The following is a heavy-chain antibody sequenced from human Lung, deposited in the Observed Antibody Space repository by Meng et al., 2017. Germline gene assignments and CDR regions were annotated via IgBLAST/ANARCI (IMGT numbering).Heavy chain of an antibody. CDR2: INPKSGDT. CDR1: GYYFPAYS. Sequence: VQLVQSGAEVKKPGASVKVSCKPSGYYFPAYSIHWVRRAPGQGLEWMGRINPKSGDTHYAQKFQARVTMTGDTSISTAYMELSGLRSDDTAMYYCARDEDISAAGKIFGDYWGQGTLVTVSS. J-gene: IGHJ4*02. D-gene: IGHD6-25*01. CDR3: ARDEDISAAGKIFGDY. V-gene: IGHV1-2*06.